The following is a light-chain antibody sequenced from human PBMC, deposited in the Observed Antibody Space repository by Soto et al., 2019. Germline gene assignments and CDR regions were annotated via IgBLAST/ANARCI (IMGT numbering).Light chain of an antibody. CDR1: QSISSY. V-gene: IGKV1-39*01. CDR3: QQSYSTWT. J-gene: IGKJ1*01. CDR2: AAS. Sequence: DIQMTQSPSSLSASVGGRVTITCRASQSISSYLNWYQQKPGKAPKLLIYAASSLQSGVPSRFSGSGSGTDFTLTISSLQPEDFATYYCQQSYSTWTFGQGTKVEIK.